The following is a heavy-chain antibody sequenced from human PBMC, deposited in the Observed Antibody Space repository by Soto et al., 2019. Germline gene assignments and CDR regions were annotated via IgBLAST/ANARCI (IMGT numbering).Heavy chain of an antibody. D-gene: IGHD3-3*02. CDR3: AKGGIILGPTGHCMDV. Sequence: GRSLTLSSAASGLTFSSQAMSWVRQAPGEVREWVSAISGTGGSTNHADSGTGRYTISTNPSKNTLYLQMNSHRAEDTAVYYCAKGGIILGPTGHCMDVWGQGTTVTVSS. CDR1: GLTFSSQA. J-gene: IGHJ6*02. V-gene: IGHV3-23*01. CDR2: ISGTGGST.